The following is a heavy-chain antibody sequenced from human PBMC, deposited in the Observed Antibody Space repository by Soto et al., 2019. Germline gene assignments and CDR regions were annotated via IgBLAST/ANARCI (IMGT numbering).Heavy chain of an antibody. CDR2: IYYSGST. V-gene: IGHV4-39*01. Sequence: ETLSVTCTVSGGSIGTSSYCWGWIRQPPGKGLEWIGTIYYSGSTYYNPSLKSRVTISVDTSKNQFSLKLSSVTAADTAVYYCARHESGSSWYLWDYWGQGTLVTVSS. CDR1: GGSIGTSSYC. CDR3: ARHESGSSWYLWDY. D-gene: IGHD6-13*01. J-gene: IGHJ4*02.